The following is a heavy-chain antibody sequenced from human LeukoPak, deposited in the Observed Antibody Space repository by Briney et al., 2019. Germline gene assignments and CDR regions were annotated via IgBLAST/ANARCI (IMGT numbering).Heavy chain of an antibody. J-gene: IGHJ4*02. Sequence: SETLSLTCTVSGYSISSGYYWGWIRQPPGKGLEWIGSIYHSGSTYYNPSLKSRVTISVDTSKNQFSLKQSSVTAADTAVYYCARGRAFFDWGQGTLVTVSS. CDR1: GYSISSGYY. CDR2: IYHSGST. V-gene: IGHV4-38-2*02. CDR3: ARGRAFFD. D-gene: IGHD3-3*02.